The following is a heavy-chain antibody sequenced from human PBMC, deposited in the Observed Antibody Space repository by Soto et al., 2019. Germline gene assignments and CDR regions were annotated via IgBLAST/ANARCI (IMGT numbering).Heavy chain of an antibody. CDR1: GYSFTSLD. J-gene: IGHJ4*02. Sequence: QVQLVQSGAEVREPGASVQVSCKASGYSFTSLDITWVRQTAGQGLEWMGWMQPSTGRTGYAQKFQGRVTMTRDTSITTAYMELTTLTSDDTAFYYCARGVSAGVDYWGQGTLVTVSS. D-gene: IGHD1-26*01. CDR3: ARGVSAGVDY. V-gene: IGHV1-8*01. CDR2: MQPSTGRT.